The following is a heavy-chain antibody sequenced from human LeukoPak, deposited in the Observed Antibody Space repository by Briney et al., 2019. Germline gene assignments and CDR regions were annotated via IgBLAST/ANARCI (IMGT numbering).Heavy chain of an antibody. D-gene: IGHD5-12*01. Sequence: SETLSLTCTVSGGSISSYYWSWIRQPAGKGLEWIGRIYHSGSTNYNPSLKSRVTISVDTSKNQFSLKLSSVNAADTAVYYCARDGYSGNDGLWGQGTLVTVSS. J-gene: IGHJ4*02. CDR2: IYHSGST. CDR3: ARDGYSGNDGL. CDR1: GGSISSYY. V-gene: IGHV4-4*07.